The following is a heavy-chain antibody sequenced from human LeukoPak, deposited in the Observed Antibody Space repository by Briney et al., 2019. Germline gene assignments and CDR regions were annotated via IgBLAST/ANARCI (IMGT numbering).Heavy chain of an antibody. CDR2: IYPGDSGT. Sequence: GDSLKISCKGSAFSFTSYWIAWVRQMPGKGLEWMGIIYPGDSGTRYSPPFQGQVTMSADKSIRTAYLQWSSLKASDTAIYYCARRRYCNSTSCYEGAFDIWGQGTMVTVSS. CDR1: AFSFTSYW. CDR3: ARRRYCNSTSCYEGAFDI. J-gene: IGHJ3*02. D-gene: IGHD2-2*01. V-gene: IGHV5-51*01.